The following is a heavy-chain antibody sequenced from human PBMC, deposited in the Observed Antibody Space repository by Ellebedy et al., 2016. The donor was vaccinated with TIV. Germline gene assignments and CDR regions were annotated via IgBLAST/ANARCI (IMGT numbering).Heavy chain of an antibody. D-gene: IGHD1-1*01. CDR3: AREPGTTGTTWEDY. J-gene: IGHJ4*02. CDR1: GYTFTGYY. V-gene: IGHV1-2*02. CDR2: INPNSGGT. Sequence: ASVKVSCXASGYTFTGYYMHWVRQAPGQGLEWMGWINPNSGGTNYAQKFQGRVTMTRDTSISTAYMELSRLRSDDTAVYYCAREPGTTGTTWEDYWGQGTLVTVSS.